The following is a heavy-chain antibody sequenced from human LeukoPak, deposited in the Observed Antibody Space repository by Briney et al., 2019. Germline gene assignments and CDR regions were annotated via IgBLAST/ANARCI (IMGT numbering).Heavy chain of an antibody. CDR1: GFTFDDYG. CDR2: INWNGGST. D-gene: IGHD3/OR15-3a*01. J-gene: IGHJ4*02. CDR3: ARDPRTGAHFDY. V-gene: IGHV3-20*04. Sequence: PGGSLRLSCAASGFTFDDYGMSWVRQAPGKGLEWVSGINWNGGSTGYADSVKGRFTIPRDNAKNSLYLQMNSLRDEDTALYYCARDPRTGAHFDYWGQGTLVTVSS.